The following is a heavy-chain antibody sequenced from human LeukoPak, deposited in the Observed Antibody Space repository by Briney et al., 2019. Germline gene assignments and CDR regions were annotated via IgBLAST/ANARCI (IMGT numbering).Heavy chain of an antibody. D-gene: IGHD4-17*01. Sequence: PGGSLRLSCAASGFTFDDYGMSWVRQAPGKGLEWVSAISGAGGTTLYADSVKGRFTISRDNSKNTLYLQMSSLRAEDTAVYYCARDPNGDYIGAFEIWGQGTMVTVSS. J-gene: IGHJ3*02. CDR1: GFTFDDYG. CDR3: ARDPNGDYIGAFEI. CDR2: ISGAGGTT. V-gene: IGHV3-23*01.